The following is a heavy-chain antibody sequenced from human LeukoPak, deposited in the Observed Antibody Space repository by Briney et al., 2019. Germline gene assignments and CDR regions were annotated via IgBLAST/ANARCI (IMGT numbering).Heavy chain of an antibody. CDR1: GFTFSSYD. Sequence: GGSLRLSCAASGFTFSSYDMHWVRQATGKGLEWVSAIGTAGDTYYPGSVKGRFTISRENAKNSLYLQVNSLRAGDTAVYYCARTYCSGGSCPLDYWGQGTLVTVSS. CDR3: ARTYCSGGSCPLDY. D-gene: IGHD2-15*01. CDR2: IGTAGDT. J-gene: IGHJ4*02. V-gene: IGHV3-13*01.